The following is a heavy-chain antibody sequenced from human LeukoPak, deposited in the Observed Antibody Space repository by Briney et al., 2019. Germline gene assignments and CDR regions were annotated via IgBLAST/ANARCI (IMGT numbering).Heavy chain of an antibody. CDR2: MNPNSGNT. Sequence: VASVKVSCKASGGTFSSYTISWVRQATGQGLEWMGWMNPNSGNTGYAQKFQGRVTMTRNTSISTAYMELSSLRSEDTAVYYCARGRSGWGYWYFDLWGRGTLVTVSS. D-gene: IGHD6-19*01. CDR1: GGTFSSYT. V-gene: IGHV1-8*02. CDR3: ARGRSGWGYWYFDL. J-gene: IGHJ2*01.